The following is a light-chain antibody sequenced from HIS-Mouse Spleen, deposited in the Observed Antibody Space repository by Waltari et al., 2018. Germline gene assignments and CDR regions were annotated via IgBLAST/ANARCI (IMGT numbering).Light chain of an antibody. CDR1: SSDVGGYNY. J-gene: IGLJ1*01. V-gene: IGLV2-11*01. CDR3: CSYAGSYTFV. Sequence: QSALTQPRSVSGSPGQSVTIPCPGTSSDVGGYNYVPWYQQHPGKAPKLMIYDVSKRPSGVPDRFSGSKSGNTASLTISGLQAEDEADYYCCSYAGSYTFVFGTGTKVTVL. CDR2: DVS.